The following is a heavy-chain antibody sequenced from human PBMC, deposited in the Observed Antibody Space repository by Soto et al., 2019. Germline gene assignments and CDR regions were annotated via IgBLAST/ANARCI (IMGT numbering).Heavy chain of an antibody. V-gene: IGHV4-59*08. CDR3: ARHMGYDFWSGYYPAFDI. J-gene: IGHJ3*02. D-gene: IGHD3-3*01. Sequence: LGTLSLTCTFSGCSFNSYYLGWVRQAPGEGLEWIGYIYYSGSTNYNPSLKSRVTISVDTSKNQFSLKLSSVTAADTAVYYCARHMGYDFWSGYYPAFDIWGQGTMVTVSS. CDR2: IYYSGST. CDR1: GCSFNSYY.